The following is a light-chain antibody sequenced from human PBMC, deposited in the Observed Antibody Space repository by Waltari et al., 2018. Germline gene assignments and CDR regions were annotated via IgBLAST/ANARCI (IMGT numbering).Light chain of an antibody. J-gene: IGLJ2*01. CDR2: EVS. CDR1: SSDVGGHNF. CDR3: SSYVANNNPV. Sequence: QSALTQPPSASGSPGQSVTIPCTGTSSDVGGHNFVPWYQHHPAKAPRLIIHEVSDRPSGVPDRFSGSKSGNTASLTVSGLQAEDEADYYCSSYVANNNPVFGGGTKLTVL. V-gene: IGLV2-8*01.